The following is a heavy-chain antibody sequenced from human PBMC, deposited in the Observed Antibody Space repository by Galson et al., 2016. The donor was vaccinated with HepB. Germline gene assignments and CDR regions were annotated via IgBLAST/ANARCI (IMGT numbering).Heavy chain of an antibody. CDR3: ARQGGFNYYDRNYYGLDV. CDR2: LHYSANT. V-gene: IGHV4-39*01. J-gene: IGHJ6*02. CDR1: GGSIASDIYY. D-gene: IGHD1-14*01. Sequence: ETLSLTCTVSGGSIASDIYYWGWIRQTPGRGLEWIGSLHYSANTYYNPSLKSRVTISVDTSKNHFSLKLSSVTAADTAVYYCARQGGFNYYDRNYYGLDVWGQGTTVTVSS.